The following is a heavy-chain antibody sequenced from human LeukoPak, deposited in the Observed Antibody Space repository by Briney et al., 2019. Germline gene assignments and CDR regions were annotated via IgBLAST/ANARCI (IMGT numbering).Heavy chain of an antibody. CDR3: AGSYHCSGGSCYDY. Sequence: SETLSLTCTVSGGSISSYYWSWIRQPPGKGLEWIGYIYYSGSTNYNPSLKSRVTISVDTSKNQFSLKLSSVTAADTAVYYCAGSYHCSGGSCYDYWGQGTLVTVSS. CDR1: GGSISSYY. CDR2: IYYSGST. J-gene: IGHJ4*02. D-gene: IGHD2-15*01. V-gene: IGHV4-59*01.